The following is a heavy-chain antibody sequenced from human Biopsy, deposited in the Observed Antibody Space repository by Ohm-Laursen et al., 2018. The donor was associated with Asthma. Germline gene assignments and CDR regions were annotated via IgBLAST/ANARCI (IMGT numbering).Heavy chain of an antibody. D-gene: IGHD4-23*01. CDR2: ISVYNGNT. V-gene: IGHV1-18*01. Sequence: PSEKASCKTSGYTLNSAGITWARQDPGQGLEWKGWISVYNGNTKLAQKLQDRVTMITDTSTSTAYMELRSLRSADTAVYFCARAVGCSHYYGIDVWGQGTTVTVS. J-gene: IGHJ6*02. CDR1: GYTLNSAG. CDR3: ARAVGCSHYYGIDV.